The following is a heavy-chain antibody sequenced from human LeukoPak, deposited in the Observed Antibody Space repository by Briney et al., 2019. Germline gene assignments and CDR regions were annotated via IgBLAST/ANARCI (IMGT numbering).Heavy chain of an antibody. J-gene: IGHJ6*02. V-gene: IGHV4-59*01. Sequence: SDTLSLTCTVSGGSMSSYYSSWIRQPPGEGLEWIGYIYYSGSTNYNPSLKSRVTISVDTSKNQFSLKLSAVTAADTAVYYCARDRKWVDTAMVSGSYGMDVWGQGTTVTVSS. CDR2: IYYSGST. CDR1: GGSMSSYY. CDR3: ARDRKWVDTAMVSGSYGMDV. D-gene: IGHD5-18*01.